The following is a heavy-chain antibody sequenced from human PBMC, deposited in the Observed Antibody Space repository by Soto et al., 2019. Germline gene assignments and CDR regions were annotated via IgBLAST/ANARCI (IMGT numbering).Heavy chain of an antibody. J-gene: IGHJ4*02. Sequence: VASVKVSCKXSGYTLTELSMHWVRQAPGKGLEWMGGFDPEDGETIYAQKFQGRVTMTEDTSTDTAYMELSSLRSEDTAVYYCATALINYYDSSGYSKNFDYWGQGTLVTVSS. D-gene: IGHD3-22*01. CDR2: FDPEDGET. V-gene: IGHV1-24*01. CDR3: ATALINYYDSSGYSKNFDY. CDR1: GYTLTELS.